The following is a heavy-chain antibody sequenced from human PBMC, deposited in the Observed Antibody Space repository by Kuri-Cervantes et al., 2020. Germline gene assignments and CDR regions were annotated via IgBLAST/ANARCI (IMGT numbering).Heavy chain of an antibody. CDR3: AREYRYYYYYMDV. J-gene: IGHJ6*03. Sequence: GGSLRLSCAASGFTFSSYAMSWVRQAPGKGLEWVSSISSSSSYIYYADSVKGRFTISRDNAKNSLYLQMNSLRAEETAVYYCAREYRYYYYYMDVWGKGTTVTVSS. D-gene: IGHD1-1*01. CDR2: ISSSSSYI. V-gene: IGHV3-21*01. CDR1: GFTFSSYA.